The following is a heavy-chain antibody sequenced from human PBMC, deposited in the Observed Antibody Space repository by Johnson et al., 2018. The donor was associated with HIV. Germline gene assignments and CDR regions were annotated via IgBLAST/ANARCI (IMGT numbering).Heavy chain of an antibody. CDR3: ARGPWAFDI. CDR1: GFTFSTYG. Sequence: QMLLVESGGGVVQPGRSLRLSCAASGFTFSTYGMHWVRQAPGKGLEWVAFIRYDGSNKYYADSVKGRFTISRDNSKNTLYVQMNSLRAGDTAVYYCARGPWAFDIWGQGTMVTVSS. J-gene: IGHJ3*02. CDR2: IRYDGSNK. V-gene: IGHV3-33*08.